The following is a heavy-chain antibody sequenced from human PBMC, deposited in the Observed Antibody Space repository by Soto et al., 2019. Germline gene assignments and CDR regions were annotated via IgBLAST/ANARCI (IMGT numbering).Heavy chain of an antibody. D-gene: IGHD2-21*01. Sequence: EVQLVESGGGLVQPGRSLRLSCAAFGFTFSDHYMDWVRQAPGKGLEWVGRIRNKANSYTTEYAASVKGRFTISRDDSKNLLFLQMYGLKTEDTAVYYCSRAGILTTPYYFDYWGQGTLVTVSS. V-gene: IGHV3-72*01. J-gene: IGHJ4*01. CDR2: IRNKANSYTT. CDR1: GFTFSDHY. CDR3: SRAGILTTPYYFDY.